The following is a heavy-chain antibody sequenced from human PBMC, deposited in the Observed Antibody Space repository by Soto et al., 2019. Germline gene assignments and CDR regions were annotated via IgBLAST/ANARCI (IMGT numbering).Heavy chain of an antibody. Sequence: EVQLVESGGGLVQPGRSLRLSCAASGFTFDDYAMHWVRQAPGKGLEWVSGISWNSGSLGYADSVKGRFTISRDNAKNSLYLQMNSLRAEDTALYYCAKDPSRIAAAGPFDYWGQGTLVTVSS. D-gene: IGHD6-13*01. CDR1: GFTFDDYA. CDR2: ISWNSGSL. V-gene: IGHV3-9*01. J-gene: IGHJ4*02. CDR3: AKDPSRIAAAGPFDY.